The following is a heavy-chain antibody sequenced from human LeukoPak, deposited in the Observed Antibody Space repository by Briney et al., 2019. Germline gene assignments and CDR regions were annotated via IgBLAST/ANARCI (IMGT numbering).Heavy chain of an antibody. D-gene: IGHD3-9*01. V-gene: IGHV3-7*01. CDR2: IKQDGSEK. J-gene: IGHJ4*02. CDR3: ARDLRTYYDILTGYHDY. Sequence: PGGSLRLSCAASGFTFSSYWMSWVRQAPGKGLEWVANIKQDGSEKYYVDSVKGRFTISRDNAKNSLYLQMNSLRAEDTAVYYCARDLRTYYDILTGYHDYWGQGTLVTVSS. CDR1: GFTFSSYW.